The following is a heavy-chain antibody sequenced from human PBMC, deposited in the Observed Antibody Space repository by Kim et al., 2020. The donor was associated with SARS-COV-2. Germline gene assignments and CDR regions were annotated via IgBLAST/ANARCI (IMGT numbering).Heavy chain of an antibody. CDR2: IKCDGSEK. Sequence: GGSLRLSCAASGFTFSSSWMHWVCQAPEKGLEWVADIKCDGSEKYYVDSVKGRLTISRDNAKNSLYLQVNSLRAEDMTVYYCVRGPTVHYDSSGYPYYYYYYGMDVWGQGTTVTVSS. D-gene: IGHD3-22*01. CDR3: VRGPTVHYDSSGYPYYYYYYGMDV. J-gene: IGHJ6*02. V-gene: IGHV3-7*03. CDR1: GFTFSSSW.